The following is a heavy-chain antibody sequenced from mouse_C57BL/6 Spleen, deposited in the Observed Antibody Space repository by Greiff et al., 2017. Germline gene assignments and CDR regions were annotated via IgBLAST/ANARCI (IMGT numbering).Heavy chain of an antibody. CDR1: GYTFTSYW. J-gene: IGHJ2*01. V-gene: IGHV1-50*01. D-gene: IGHD2-3*01. CDR2: IDPSDSYT. Sequence: QVQLKQPGAELVKPGASVKLSCKASGYTFTSYWMQWVKQRPGQGLEWIGEIDPSDSYTNYNQKFKGKATLTVDTSSSTSYMQLSSLTSEDSAVYYCARRGLGLLDYWGQGTTLTVSS. CDR3: ARRGLGLLDY.